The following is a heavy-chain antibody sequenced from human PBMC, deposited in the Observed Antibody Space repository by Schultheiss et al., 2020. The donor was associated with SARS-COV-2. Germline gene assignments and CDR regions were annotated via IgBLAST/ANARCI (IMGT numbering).Heavy chain of an antibody. Sequence: SQTLLLTCTVSGGSISSGGYYWSWIRQHPGRGLEWIGYIYSSGIKFYNPSLNSRVTMSTDTSKNQFSLKLSSVTAADTAVYYCARERVATTNDAFDIWGQGTMVTVSS. CDR2: IYSSGIK. J-gene: IGHJ3*02. V-gene: IGHV4-31*03. CDR1: GGSISSGGYY. CDR3: ARERVATTNDAFDI. D-gene: IGHD5-24*01.